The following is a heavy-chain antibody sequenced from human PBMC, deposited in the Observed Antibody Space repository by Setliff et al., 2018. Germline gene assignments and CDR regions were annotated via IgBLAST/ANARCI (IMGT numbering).Heavy chain of an antibody. J-gene: IGHJ3*02. CDR1: GFTFSSYS. D-gene: IGHD3-3*01. CDR2: ISSSSSYI. CDR3: ARDLIFYDFWTFVDPSITTTNGGDAFDI. V-gene: IGHV3-21*01. Sequence: PGESLKISCAASGFTFSSYSMNWVRQAPGKGLEWVSSISSSSSYIYYADSVKGRFTISRDNAKNSLYLQMNSLRAEDTAVYYCARDLIFYDFWTFVDPSITTTNGGDAFDIWGQGTMVTVSS.